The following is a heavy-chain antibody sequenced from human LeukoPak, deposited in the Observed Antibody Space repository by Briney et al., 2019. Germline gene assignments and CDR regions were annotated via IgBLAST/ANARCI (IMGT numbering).Heavy chain of an antibody. Sequence: SETLSLTCTVSGDSINSLDLWSWVRQPPGKGLEWIGEMYLSGTTHSNPSVKSRVTISIDKSKNQFSLKLSSVTAADTAVYYCARVKVESDSSGYYYLDYWGQGTLVTVSS. CDR2: MYLSGTT. D-gene: IGHD3-22*01. V-gene: IGHV4-4*02. CDR3: ARVKVESDSSGYYYLDY. CDR1: GDSINSLDL. J-gene: IGHJ4*02.